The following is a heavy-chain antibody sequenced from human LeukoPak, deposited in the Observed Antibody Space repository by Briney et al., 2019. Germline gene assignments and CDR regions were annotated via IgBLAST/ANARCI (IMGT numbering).Heavy chain of an antibody. CDR1: GFTFSNYA. CDR3: ARDVYCSSTSCATNWFDP. D-gene: IGHD2-2*01. Sequence: GGSLRLSCAASGFTFSNYAMSWVRQAPGKGLEWGSGISGSGGSTYYADSVKGRFTISRDNSKNTLYLQMNSLRAEDTAVYYCARDVYCSSTSCATNWFDPWGQGTLVTVSS. CDR2: ISGSGGST. J-gene: IGHJ5*02. V-gene: IGHV3-23*01.